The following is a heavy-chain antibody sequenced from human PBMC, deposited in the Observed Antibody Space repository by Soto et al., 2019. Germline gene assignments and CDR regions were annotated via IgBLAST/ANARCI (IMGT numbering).Heavy chain of an antibody. J-gene: IGHJ3*02. CDR2: ISSSSSYI. CDR3: ARKRYSSGWYYAFGI. V-gene: IGHV3-21*01. D-gene: IGHD6-19*01. Sequence: GGSLRLSCAAPGFTFSSYSMNWVRQSPGKGLEWVSSISSSSSYIYYADSVKGRFTISRDNAKNSLYLQMNSLRAEDTAVYYCARKRYSSGWYYAFGIWGQGTMVTVSS. CDR1: GFTFSSYS.